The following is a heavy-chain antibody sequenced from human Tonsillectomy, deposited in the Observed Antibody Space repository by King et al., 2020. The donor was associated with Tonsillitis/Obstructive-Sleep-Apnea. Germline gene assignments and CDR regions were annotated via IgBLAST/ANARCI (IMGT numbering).Heavy chain of an antibody. V-gene: IGHV3-21*01. CDR1: GFTFSTYN. Sequence: VQLVESGGGLVKPGGSLRLSCAASGFTFSTYNMNWVRQAPGQGLEWVASISSSSNYIYYADSVKGRFTISRDNAKNSLYLQMNSLRAEDTGVYYCARAAGTMDAWGPGTTGTASS. CDR2: ISSSSNYI. D-gene: IGHD1-1*01. CDR3: ARAAGTMDA. J-gene: IGHJ6*02.